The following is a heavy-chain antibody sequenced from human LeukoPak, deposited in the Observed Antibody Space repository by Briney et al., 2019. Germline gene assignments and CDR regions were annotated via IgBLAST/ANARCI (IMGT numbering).Heavy chain of an antibody. CDR1: AFTFSSYE. CDR3: ARVSGKQSSSWYAFDI. V-gene: IGHV3-48*03. D-gene: IGHD6-13*01. J-gene: IGHJ3*02. CDR2: ISSGGTI. Sequence: PGGSLRLSCAASAFTFSSYEMNWVRQAPGKGLEWVSYISSGGTIYYADSVKGRFTISRDNAKNSLYLQMDSLRAEDTAVYYCARVSGKQSSSWYAFDIWGQGTMVTVSS.